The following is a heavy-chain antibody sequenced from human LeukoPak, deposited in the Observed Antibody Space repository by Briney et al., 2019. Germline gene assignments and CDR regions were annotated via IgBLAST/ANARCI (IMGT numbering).Heavy chain of an antibody. V-gene: IGHV3-7*01. D-gene: IGHD3-3*01. CDR2: IKQDGSEK. CDR3: ARSGYNFWSGYPLSYYYYMDV. J-gene: IGHJ6*03. Sequence: GGSLRLSCAASGFTFSSYWMSWVRQAPGKGLEWVANIKQDGSEKYYVDSVKGRFTISRDNAKNSLYLQMNSLRAEDTAVYYCARSGYNFWSGYPLSYYYYMDVWGKGTTVTVSS. CDR1: GFTFSSYW.